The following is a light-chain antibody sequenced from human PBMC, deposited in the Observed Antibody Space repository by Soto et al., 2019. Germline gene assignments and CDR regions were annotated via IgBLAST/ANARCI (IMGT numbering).Light chain of an antibody. J-gene: IGLJ7*01. V-gene: IGLV4-69*01. CDR3: QTWGTGIAV. CDR1: SGHSSYA. CDR2: LNSDGSH. Sequence: QLVLTQSPSASASLGASVKLTCTLSSGHSSYAIAWHQQQPEKGPRYLMKLNSDGSHSKGDGIPDRFSGSSSGAERYLTISSLQSEDEAYYYCQTWGTGIAVFGGGTQLTV.